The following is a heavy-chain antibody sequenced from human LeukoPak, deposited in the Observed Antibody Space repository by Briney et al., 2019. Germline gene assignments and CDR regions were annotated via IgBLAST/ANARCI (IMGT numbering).Heavy chain of an antibody. CDR1: GYTFTDYY. D-gene: IGHD4-11*01. CDR3: ATYDYIFFDY. V-gene: IGHV1-2*02. CDR2: INPNSGGT. Sequence: ASVKVSCKASGYTFTDYYMHWVRQAPGQGLEWMGWINPNSGGTKYAQKFQGRVTLTRDTPISTAYMELARLRSDDTAVYFCATYDYIFFDYWGQGTLVTVSS. J-gene: IGHJ4*02.